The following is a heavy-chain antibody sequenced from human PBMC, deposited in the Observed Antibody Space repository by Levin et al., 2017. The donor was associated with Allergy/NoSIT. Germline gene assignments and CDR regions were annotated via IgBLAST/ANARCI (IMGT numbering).Heavy chain of an antibody. CDR2: ISWNSGSI. D-gene: IGHD5-12*01. J-gene: IGHJ3*01. CDR1: GFTFDDYA. CDR3: ARDNIWLPDAFDL. Sequence: LTGGSLRLSCAASGFTFDDYAMHWVRQAPGKGLEWVSGISWNSGSIGYADSVKGRFTISRDNAKNSLYLQMNSLRTEDTALYYCARDNIWLPDAFDLWGQGTMVIVSS. V-gene: IGHV3-9*01.